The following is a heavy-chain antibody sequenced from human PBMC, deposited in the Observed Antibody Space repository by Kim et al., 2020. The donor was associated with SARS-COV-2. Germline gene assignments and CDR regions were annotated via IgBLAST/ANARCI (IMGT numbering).Heavy chain of an antibody. V-gene: IGHV3-33*06. CDR1: GFTFSSYG. CDR3: AKDGEYYFYDSSGYPGGMDV. D-gene: IGHD3-22*01. CDR2: IWYDGSNK. Sequence: GGSLRLSCAASGFTFSSYGMHWVRQAPGKGLEWVAVIWYDGSNKYYADSVKGRFTISRDNSKNTLYLQMNSLRAEDTAVYYCAKDGEYYFYDSSGYPGGMDVWGQGTTVTVSS. J-gene: IGHJ6*02.